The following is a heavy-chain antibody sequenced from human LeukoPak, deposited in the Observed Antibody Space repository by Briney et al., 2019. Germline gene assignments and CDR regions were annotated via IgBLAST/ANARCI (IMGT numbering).Heavy chain of an antibody. CDR3: ARVRGYSYGYPFDY. J-gene: IGHJ4*02. V-gene: IGHV4-38-2*02. D-gene: IGHD5-18*01. CDR1: GYSISSGYY. Sequence: PSETLSLTCTVSGYSISSGYYWGWIRQPPGKGLEWIGSIYHSGSTYYNPSLKSRVTISVDTSKNQFSLKLSSVTAADTAVYYCARVRGYSYGYPFDYWGQGTLVTVSS. CDR2: IYHSGST.